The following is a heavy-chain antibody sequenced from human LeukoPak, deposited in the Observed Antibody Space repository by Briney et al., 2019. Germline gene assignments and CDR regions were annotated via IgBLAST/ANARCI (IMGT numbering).Heavy chain of an antibody. J-gene: IGHJ4*02. CDR1: GGSFSVYY. V-gene: IGHV4-34*01. CDR3: ARGSSGWLQILDY. Sequence: PSETLSLTCAVYGGSFSVYYWSWIRQPPGKGLEWIGEINHSGSTNYNPSLKSRVTISVDTSKNQFSLKLSSVTAADTAVYYCARGSSGWLQILDYWGQGTLVTVSS. CDR2: INHSGST. D-gene: IGHD6-19*01.